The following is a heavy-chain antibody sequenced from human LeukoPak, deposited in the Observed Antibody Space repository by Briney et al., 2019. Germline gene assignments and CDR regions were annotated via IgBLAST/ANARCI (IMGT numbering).Heavy chain of an antibody. V-gene: IGHV1-69*06. D-gene: IGHD4-17*01. CDR2: IIPIFGTA. Sequence: EASVKVSCKASGGTFSTYAISWVRQAPGQGLEWMGGIIPIFGTANYAQKFQGRVTITADKSTSTAYMKLSSLRSEDTAVYYCARGVEEMEHYGDYGWFDAWGQGTLVTVSS. J-gene: IGHJ5*02. CDR1: GGTFSTYA. CDR3: ARGVEEMEHYGDYGWFDA.